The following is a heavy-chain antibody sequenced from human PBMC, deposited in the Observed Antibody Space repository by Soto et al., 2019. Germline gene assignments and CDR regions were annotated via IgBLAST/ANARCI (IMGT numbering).Heavy chain of an antibody. J-gene: IGHJ4*02. CDR3: ARDQLRHSYYYDSSGPFDY. CDR2: IYYSGST. Sequence: PSETLSLTCTVSGGSISSGGYYWSWIRQHPGKGLEWIGYIYYSGSTYYNPSLKSRVTISVDTSKNQFSLKLSSVTAADTAVYYCARDQLRHSYYYDSSGPFDYWGQGTLVTVSS. D-gene: IGHD3-22*01. CDR1: GGSISSGGYY. V-gene: IGHV4-31*03.